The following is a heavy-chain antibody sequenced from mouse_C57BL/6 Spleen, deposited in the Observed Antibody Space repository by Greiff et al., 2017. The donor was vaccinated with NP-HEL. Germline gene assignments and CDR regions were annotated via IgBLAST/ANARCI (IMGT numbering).Heavy chain of an antibody. CDR2: ISRGSSTI. V-gene: IGHV5-17*01. J-gene: IGHJ4*01. D-gene: IGHD2-1*01. Sequence: EVKLVESGGGLVKPGGSLKLSCAASGFTFSDYGMHWVRQAPEKGLEWVAYISRGSSTIYYADTVKGRFTISRDNAKNPLFLQMTSLRSVDTAMYYCARDLLVYAMDYWGQGTSVTVSS. CDR1: GFTFSDYG. CDR3: ARDLLVYAMDY.